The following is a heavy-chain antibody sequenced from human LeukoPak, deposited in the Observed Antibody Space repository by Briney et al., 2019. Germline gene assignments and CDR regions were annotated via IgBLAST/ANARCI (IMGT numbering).Heavy chain of an antibody. Sequence: GGSLRLSCAASRFTFSSYAMHWVRQAPGKGLEWVAVISYDGSNKYYADSVKGRFTISRDNSKNTLYLQMNSLRAEDTAVYYCARDPGGAVDDILTPGFFDIWGQGTMVTVSS. CDR1: RFTFSSYA. CDR2: ISYDGSNK. CDR3: ARDPGGAVDDILTPGFFDI. V-gene: IGHV3-30*04. J-gene: IGHJ3*02. D-gene: IGHD3-9*01.